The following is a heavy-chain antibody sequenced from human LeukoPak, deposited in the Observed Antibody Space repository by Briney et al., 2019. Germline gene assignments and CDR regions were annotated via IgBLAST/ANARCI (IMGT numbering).Heavy chain of an antibody. CDR1: GGSISSSSSY. CDR2: IYSSGST. V-gene: IGHV4-39*07. Sequence: SETLSLTCTVSGGSISSSSSYWGWIRQPPGKGLEWIGSIYSSGSTYYNPSLKSRVTISVDTSKNQFSLKLSSVTAADTAVYYCARGPPYYYYMDVWGKGTTVTVSS. J-gene: IGHJ6*03. CDR3: ARGPPYYYYMDV.